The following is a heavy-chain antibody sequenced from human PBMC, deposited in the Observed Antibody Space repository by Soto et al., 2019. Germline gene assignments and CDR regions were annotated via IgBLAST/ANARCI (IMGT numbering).Heavy chain of an antibody. CDR3: ARDGIAVAGDPYDYYGMDV. CDR2: IYSGGST. J-gene: IGHJ6*02. V-gene: IGHV3-53*02. D-gene: IGHD6-19*01. Sequence: EVQLVETGGGLIQPGGSLRLSCAASGFTVSSNYMSWVRQAPGKGLEWVSVIYSGGSTYYADSVKGRFTISRDNSKNTLYLQMNSLRAEDTAVYYCARDGIAVAGDPYDYYGMDVWGQGTTVTVSS. CDR1: GFTVSSNY.